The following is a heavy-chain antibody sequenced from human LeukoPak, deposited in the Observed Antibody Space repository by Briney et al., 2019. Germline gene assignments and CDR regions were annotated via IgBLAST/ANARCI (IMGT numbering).Heavy chain of an antibody. CDR3: ARDKYCSGASCWHGMDV. Sequence: QPGRSLRLSCAASGFIFGNYGMHWVRQAPGKGLEWVAGIWYDGRNEDYVDSVKGRFTISRDNSKHTLYVQMNGLRVEDTAVYYCARDKYCSGASCWHGMDVWGQGTTVTVSS. CDR2: IWYDGRNE. J-gene: IGHJ6*02. V-gene: IGHV3-33*01. D-gene: IGHD2-15*01. CDR1: GFIFGNYG.